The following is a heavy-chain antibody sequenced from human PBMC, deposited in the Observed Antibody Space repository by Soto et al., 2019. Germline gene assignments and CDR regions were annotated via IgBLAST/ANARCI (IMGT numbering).Heavy chain of an antibody. CDR1: GGTFSSYA. D-gene: IGHD4-4*01. J-gene: IGHJ6*02. CDR2: IIPICGTA. Sequence: QVQLVQSGAEVKKPGSSVKVSCKASGGTFSSYAISWVRQAPGQGLEWMGGIIPICGTANYAQKFQRRVTITEDESTSKAYMELGSLRSNDTAVYEFASTTTVTPDGMEVWGQGTTGTLSS. V-gene: IGHV1-69*12. CDR3: ASTTTVTPDGMEV.